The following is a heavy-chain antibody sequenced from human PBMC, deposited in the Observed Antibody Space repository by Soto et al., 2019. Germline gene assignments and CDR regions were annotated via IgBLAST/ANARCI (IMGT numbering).Heavy chain of an antibody. D-gene: IGHD6-13*01. CDR3: ARGPYSRNSNWFDP. CDR1: GGSFSGYY. V-gene: IGHV4-34*01. Sequence: ETLSLTCAVYGGSFSGYYWSWIRQPPGKGLEWIGEINHSGSTNYNPSLKSRVTISVDTSKNQFSLKLSSVTAADTAVYYCARGPYSRNSNWFDPWGQGTLVTVS. CDR2: INHSGST. J-gene: IGHJ5*02.